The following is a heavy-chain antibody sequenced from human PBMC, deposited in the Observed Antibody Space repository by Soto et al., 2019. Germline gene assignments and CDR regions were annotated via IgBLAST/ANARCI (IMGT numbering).Heavy chain of an antibody. CDR1: GYTFTSYA. J-gene: IGHJ4*02. CDR3: ARGGPPIDY. Sequence: QVQLVQSGAEEKKPGASVKVSCKASGYTFTSYAMHWVRQAPGQRLEWMGWINAGNCNTKYSQKFQGRVTITRDTSASTAYKELSSLRSEDTAVYYCARGGPPIDYWGQGTLVTVSS. D-gene: IGHD3-10*01. CDR2: INAGNCNT. V-gene: IGHV1-3*05.